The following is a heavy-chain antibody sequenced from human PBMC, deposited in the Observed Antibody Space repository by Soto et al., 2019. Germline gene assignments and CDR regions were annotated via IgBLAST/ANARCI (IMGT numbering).Heavy chain of an antibody. V-gene: IGHV3-7*05. CDR1: GSTLSNHW. D-gene: IGHD5-12*01. J-gene: IGHJ4*02. Sequence: PGGSLRLSCVVSGSTLSNHWMSWVRQAPGKGLEWVANIKQDGSEKYYVDSVKGRFTISRDNAKNSLYLQMNSLRAEDTAVYYCARSYEASFDHWGQGTLVTVSS. CDR2: IKQDGSEK. CDR3: ARSYEASFDH.